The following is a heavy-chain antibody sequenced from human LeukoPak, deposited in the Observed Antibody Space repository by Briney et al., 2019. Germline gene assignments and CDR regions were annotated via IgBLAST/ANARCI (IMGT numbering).Heavy chain of an antibody. V-gene: IGHV4-59*01. D-gene: IGHD2-2*01. CDR3: ARDFPRSRGYYFDY. CDR2: IYYSGST. J-gene: IGHJ4*02. CDR1: GGSISSYY. Sequence: PSETLSLTCTVSGGSISSYYWSWIRQPPGKGLEWIGYIYYSGSTNYNPSLKSRVTISVDTSKNQFSLKLSSVTAADTAVYYCARDFPRSRGYYFDYWGQGTLVTVSS.